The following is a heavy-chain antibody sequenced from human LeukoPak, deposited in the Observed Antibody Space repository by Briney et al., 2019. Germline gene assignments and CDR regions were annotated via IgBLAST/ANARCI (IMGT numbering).Heavy chain of an antibody. V-gene: IGHV3-21*01. D-gene: IGHD2-21*01. CDR1: GFSFSSYN. Sequence: PGGSLRLSCEASGFSFSSYNMNWVRQAPGKGLEWASSISSSSSYRYYEESVKGRFSISRDNARNSLYLQMNSLRAEDTAVYYCARDSPNEAILWWSIDYWGQGTLVTVSS. J-gene: IGHJ4*02. CDR3: ARDSPNEAILWWSIDY. CDR2: ISSSSSYR.